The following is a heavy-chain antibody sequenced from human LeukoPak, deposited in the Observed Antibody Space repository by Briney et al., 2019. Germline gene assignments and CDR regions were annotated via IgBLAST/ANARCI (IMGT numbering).Heavy chain of an antibody. CDR3: ARSLGGQLLWGTRDWFDP. CDR2: ISSSGSTI. J-gene: IGHJ5*02. D-gene: IGHD2-2*01. V-gene: IGHV3-11*04. Sequence: PGGSLRLSCAASGFPFSDYYMSWIRQAPGQGLEWVSYISSSGSTIYYADSVKGRFTISRDNAKNSLYLQMNSLRAEDTAVYYCARSLGGQLLWGTRDWFDPWGQGTLVTVSS. CDR1: GFPFSDYY.